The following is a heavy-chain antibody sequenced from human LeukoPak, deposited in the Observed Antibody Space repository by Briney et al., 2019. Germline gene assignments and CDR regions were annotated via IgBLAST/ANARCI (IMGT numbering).Heavy chain of an antibody. Sequence: ASVKVSRKASGYTFTGYYMHWVRQAPGQGLEWMGWINPNSGGTNYAQKFQGRVTMTRDTSISTAYMELSRLRSDDTAVYYCARRRSSGAYGMDVWGQGTTVTVSS. CDR3: ARRRSSGAYGMDV. CDR2: INPNSGGT. CDR1: GYTFTGYY. J-gene: IGHJ6*02. D-gene: IGHD6-19*01. V-gene: IGHV1-2*02.